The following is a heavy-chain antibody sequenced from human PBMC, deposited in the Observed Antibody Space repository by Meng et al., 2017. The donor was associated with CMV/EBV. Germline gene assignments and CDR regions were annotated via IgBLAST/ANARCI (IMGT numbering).Heavy chain of an antibody. CDR2: ISAYNGNT. V-gene: IGHV1-18*01. CDR3: ARNYYGSGSWFDP. J-gene: IGHJ5*02. CDR1: GYTFTSYG. Sequence: VQCAQSGAGVKKPGASVKCSCKGSGYTFTSYGISWVRQAPGQGLEWMGWISAYNGNTNYAQKLQGRVTMTTDTSTSTAYMELRSLRSDDTAVYYCARNYYGSGSWFDPWGQGTLVTVSS. D-gene: IGHD3-10*01.